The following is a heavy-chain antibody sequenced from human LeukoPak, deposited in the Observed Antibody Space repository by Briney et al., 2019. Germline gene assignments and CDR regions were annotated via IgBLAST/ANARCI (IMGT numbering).Heavy chain of an antibody. V-gene: IGHV4-30-4*08. CDR1: GFTVSSNY. D-gene: IGHD3-3*01. J-gene: IGHJ4*02. CDR3: ARGTPLEWLSYYFDY. CDR2: IYYSGST. Sequence: LRLSCAASGFTVSSNYMSWIRQPPGKGLEWIGYIYYSGSTYYNPSLKSRVTISVDTSKNQFSLKLSSVTAADTAVYYCARGTPLEWLSYYFDYWGQGTLVTVSS.